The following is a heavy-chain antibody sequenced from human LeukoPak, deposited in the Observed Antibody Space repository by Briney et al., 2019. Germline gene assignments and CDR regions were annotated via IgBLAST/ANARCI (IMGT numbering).Heavy chain of an antibody. CDR2: MNPNSGNT. Sequence: ASVKVSCKASGYTFTSYDINWVRQATGQGLEWMGWMNPNSGNTGYTQKFQGRVTMTRNTSISTAYMELSSLRSEDTTVYYCARGCSSTSCYSDYWGQGTLVTVSS. D-gene: IGHD2-2*01. CDR1: GYTFTSYD. J-gene: IGHJ4*02. CDR3: ARGCSSTSCYSDY. V-gene: IGHV1-8*01.